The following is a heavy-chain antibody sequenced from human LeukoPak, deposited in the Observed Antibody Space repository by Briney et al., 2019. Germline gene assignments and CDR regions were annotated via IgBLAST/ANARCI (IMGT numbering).Heavy chain of an antibody. CDR2: INPNSGGT. J-gene: IGHJ6*03. CDR1: GYTFTGYY. V-gene: IGHV1-2*02. D-gene: IGHD2-15*01. CDR3: AISCSGGSCYSEGNYYMDV. Sequence: ASVKVSCKASGYTFTGYYMHWVRQAPGQGLEWMGWINPNSGGTNYEQKFQGRVTMTRDTSISTAYMELSRLRSDVTALYYCAISCSGGSCYSEGNYYMDVWGKGTTVTVSS.